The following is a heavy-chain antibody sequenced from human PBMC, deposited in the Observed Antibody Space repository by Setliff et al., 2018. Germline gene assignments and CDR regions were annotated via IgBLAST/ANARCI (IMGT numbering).Heavy chain of an antibody. CDR1: GFTFSSYA. CDR2: ISGSGGYT. CDR3: AKRFPDGYSHGRYFDY. J-gene: IGHJ4*02. V-gene: IGHV3-23*01. D-gene: IGHD5-18*01. Sequence: GSLRLSCAASGFTFSSYAMSWVRQAPGEGLEWVSAISGSGGYTYYADSVKGRFTISRDNSKNTLYLQMNSLRAEDTAVYYCAKRFPDGYSHGRYFDYWGQGTLVTVSS.